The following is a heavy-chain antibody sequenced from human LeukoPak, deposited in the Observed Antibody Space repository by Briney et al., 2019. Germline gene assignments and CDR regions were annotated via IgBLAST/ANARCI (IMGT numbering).Heavy chain of an antibody. CDR2: IYSTGST. D-gene: IGHD2-2*02. Sequence: SETLSLTCTVSGGSINFYYWSWIRQPAGKGLEWIGRIYSTGSTNYSPSLKSRVTMSVDKSKNQFSLKLSSVTAADTAVYYCASRTGYCSSTSCYSFDSWGQGTLVTVSS. CDR3: ASRTGYCSSTSCYSFDS. J-gene: IGHJ4*02. V-gene: IGHV4-4*07. CDR1: GGSINFYY.